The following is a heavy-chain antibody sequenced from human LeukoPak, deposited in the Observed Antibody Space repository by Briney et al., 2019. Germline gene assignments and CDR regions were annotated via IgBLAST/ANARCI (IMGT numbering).Heavy chain of an antibody. D-gene: IGHD1-26*01. CDR1: GFTFSSYE. CDR2: ISSSGSTI. Sequence: GGSLRLSCAASGFTFSSYEMNWVRQAPGKGLEWVSYISSSGSTIYYADSVKGRFSISRDNAKNSLYLQMNSLGPEDTAVYYCARDPYSGNYGNYYYYYMDVWGKGTTVTISS. CDR3: ARDPYSGNYGNYYYYYMDV. V-gene: IGHV3-48*03. J-gene: IGHJ6*03.